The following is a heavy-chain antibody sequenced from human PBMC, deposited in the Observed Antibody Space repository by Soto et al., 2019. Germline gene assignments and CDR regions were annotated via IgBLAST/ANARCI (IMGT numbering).Heavy chain of an antibody. Sequence: GGSLRLSCAASGFTFSSYSMNWVRQAPGKGLEWVSYISSSCSTIYYADSVKSRLTISRDNAKNSLYLQMNSLRDEDTAVYYCAREGAYSSGWYKGSGMDVWGQGTTVTVSS. D-gene: IGHD6-19*01. CDR1: GFTFSSYS. V-gene: IGHV3-48*02. J-gene: IGHJ6*02. CDR2: ISSSCSTI. CDR3: AREGAYSSGWYKGSGMDV.